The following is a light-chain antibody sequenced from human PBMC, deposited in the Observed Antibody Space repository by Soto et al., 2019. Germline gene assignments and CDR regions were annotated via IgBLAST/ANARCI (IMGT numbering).Light chain of an antibody. Sequence: EIVMTQSPDTLFVSLGERATLSCRASQSVSSHLAWYQHKPGQAPRLLIYGASTRASGIPARFSGSGSETDFTLPLRSLQSEDSAVYFFPPYHNWPPIIFPKDTRL. CDR2: GAS. J-gene: IGKJ5*01. V-gene: IGKV3-15*01. CDR3: PPYHNWPPII. CDR1: QSVSSH.